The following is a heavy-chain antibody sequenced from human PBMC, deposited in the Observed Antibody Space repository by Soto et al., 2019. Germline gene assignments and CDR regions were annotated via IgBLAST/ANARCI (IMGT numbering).Heavy chain of an antibody. CDR1: GFTFSFFA. D-gene: IGHD3-22*01. J-gene: IGHJ4*02. CDR2: ISSNGKFK. V-gene: IGHV3-21*02. CDR3: ARESVDYYDENSLRTYFES. Sequence: EEQLVESGGGLVEPGGSLRLSCETSGFTFSFFAMNWVRQAPGKGPEWVSSISSNGKFKFHADSVKGRFSIFRDNAKKSLSLLMTSLRVEDTAIYYCARESVDYYDENSLRTYFESWGQGTLVAVSS.